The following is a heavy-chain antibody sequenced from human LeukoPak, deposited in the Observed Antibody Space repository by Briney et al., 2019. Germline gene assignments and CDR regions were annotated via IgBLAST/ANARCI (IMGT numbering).Heavy chain of an antibody. CDR2: IYYSEST. D-gene: IGHD2-2*01. CDR3: ARATYQVASRWFDP. V-gene: IGHV4-30-4*01. CDR1: GGSISTGDYY. J-gene: IGHJ5*02. Sequence: SETLSLTCAVSGGSISTGDYYWSWIRQPPGRGLEWIGYIYYSESTYYNPSLKSRVTLSVDTSKNQFSLNLRSVTAADTAVYYCARATYQVASRWFDPWGQGTLVTVSS.